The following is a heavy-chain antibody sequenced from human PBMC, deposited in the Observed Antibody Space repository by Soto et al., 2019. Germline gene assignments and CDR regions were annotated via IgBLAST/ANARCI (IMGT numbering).Heavy chain of an antibody. CDR1: GGSISSSSYY. CDR3: ARRSLYYYDSSGPY. Sequence: SETLSLTCTGSGGSISSSSYYWGWIRQPPGKGLEWIGSIYYSGSTYYNPSLKSRVTISVDTSKNQFSLKLSSVTAADTAVYYCARRSLYYYDSSGPYWGQGTLVTVSS. CDR2: IYYSGST. J-gene: IGHJ4*02. D-gene: IGHD3-22*01. V-gene: IGHV4-39*01.